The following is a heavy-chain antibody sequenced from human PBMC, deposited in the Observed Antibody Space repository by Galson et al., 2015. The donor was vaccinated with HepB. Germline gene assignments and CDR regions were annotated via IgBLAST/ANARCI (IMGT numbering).Heavy chain of an antibody. V-gene: IGHV1-46*03. CDR1: GYTFTSYY. J-gene: IGHJ4*02. CDR2: INPSGGST. Sequence: CKASGYTFTSYYMHWVRQAPGQGLEWMGIINPSGGSTSYAQKFQGRVTMTRDTSTSTVYMELSSLRSEDTAVYYCARALRSGPLDYWGQGTLVTVSS. CDR3: ARALRSGPLDY. D-gene: IGHD5-12*01.